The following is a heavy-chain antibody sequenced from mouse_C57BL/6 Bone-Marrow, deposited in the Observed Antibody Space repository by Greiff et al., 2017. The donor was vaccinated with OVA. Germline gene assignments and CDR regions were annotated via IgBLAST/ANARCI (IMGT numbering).Heavy chain of an antibody. D-gene: IGHD4-1*01. Sequence: QVQLQQPGAELVKPGASVKLSCKASGYTFTSYWMHWVKQRPGRGLEWIGRIDPNSGGTKYNQKFKGKATLTVDQSSSTAYMQLNSLTSEDSAVYYCASRTGSFYYFDYWGQGTTLTVSS. CDR3: ASRTGSFYYFDY. CDR2: IDPNSGGT. V-gene: IGHV1-62-3*01. CDR1: GYTFTSYW. J-gene: IGHJ2*01.